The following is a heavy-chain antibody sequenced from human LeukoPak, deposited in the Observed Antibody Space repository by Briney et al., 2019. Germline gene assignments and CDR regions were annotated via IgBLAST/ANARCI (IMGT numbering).Heavy chain of an antibody. CDR2: IYPGDSDT. D-gene: IGHD6-13*01. Sequence: GGPRKISFKGSGYRFTSYWIGWVRPMPGKGLEWMGIIYPGDSDTRYSPSFQGQVTISADKSISTAYLQWSSLKASDTAMDYCARRYSSSPRGGYYYMDVWGKGTTVTVSS. V-gene: IGHV5-51*01. CDR1: GYRFTSYW. J-gene: IGHJ6*03. CDR3: ARRYSSSPRGGYYYMDV.